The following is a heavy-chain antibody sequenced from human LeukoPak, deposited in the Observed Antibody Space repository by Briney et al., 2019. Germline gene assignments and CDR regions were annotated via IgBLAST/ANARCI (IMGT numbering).Heavy chain of an antibody. D-gene: IGHD4-17*01. CDR2: IYYSGST. CDR3: AIYDYGDYRLYDY. Sequence: SETLSLTCTVSGGSISSSSYYWGWIRQPPGKGLEWIGSIYYSGSTYYNPSLKSRVTISVGTSKNQFSLKLSSVTAADTAVYYCAIYDYGDYRLYDYWGQGTLVTVSS. V-gene: IGHV4-39*01. J-gene: IGHJ4*02. CDR1: GGSISSSSYY.